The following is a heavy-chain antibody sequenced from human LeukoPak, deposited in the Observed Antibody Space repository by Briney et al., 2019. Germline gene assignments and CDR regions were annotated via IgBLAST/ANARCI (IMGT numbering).Heavy chain of an antibody. V-gene: IGHV4-59*08. CDR1: GDSISDYY. J-gene: IGHJ4*01. CDR2: IYYSVST. D-gene: IGHD3-16*01. CDR3: ARLIPPYYFDS. Sequence: SETLSLTCTVSGDSISDYYWSWIRQPRGKGLEWIDYIYYSVSTNFNPSLKSRVTISVDTSKNQFSLKLTSVTAADTAIYYCARLIPPYYFDSWGHGTHVTVSS.